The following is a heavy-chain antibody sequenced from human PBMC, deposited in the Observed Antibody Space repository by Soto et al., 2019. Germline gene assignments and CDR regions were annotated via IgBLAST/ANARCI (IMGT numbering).Heavy chain of an antibody. Sequence: GASVKVSCKASGGTFSSYTISWVRQAPGQGLEWMGRIIPILGIANYAQKFQGRVTITADKSTSTAYMELSSLRSEDTAVYYCATQYYDFWSGYRTSYGMDVWGQGTTVTVSS. CDR1: GGTFSSYT. D-gene: IGHD3-3*01. V-gene: IGHV1-69*02. CDR3: ATQYYDFWSGYRTSYGMDV. CDR2: IIPILGIA. J-gene: IGHJ6*02.